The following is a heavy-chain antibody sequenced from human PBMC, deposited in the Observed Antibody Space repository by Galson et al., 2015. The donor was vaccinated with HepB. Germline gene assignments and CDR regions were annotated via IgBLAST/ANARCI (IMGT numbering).Heavy chain of an antibody. CDR3: ARQSGSYYLGYYYYGMDV. V-gene: IGHV4-39*01. CDR1: GGSTSSSSYY. Sequence: ETLSLTCSVSGGSTSSSSYYWGWIRQPPGKGLEWIGSIYYSGSTYYNPSLKSRVTISVDTSKNQFSLKLSSVTAADTAVYYWARQSGSYYLGYYYYGMDVWGQGTTVTVSS. D-gene: IGHD1-26*01. J-gene: IGHJ6*02. CDR2: IYYSGST.